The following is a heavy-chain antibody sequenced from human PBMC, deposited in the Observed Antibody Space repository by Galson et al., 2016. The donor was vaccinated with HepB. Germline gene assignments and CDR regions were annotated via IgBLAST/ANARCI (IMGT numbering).Heavy chain of an antibody. Sequence: CAASGFTFNNYGMHWVRQAPGKGLEWVALIWYDGRNKYYADSVKGRFTISRDNSKNTLYLQMNSLRAEDTAVYYCVRDRAARDTVYYYGMDVWGQGATVTVSS. CDR2: IWYDGRNK. D-gene: IGHD6-25*01. J-gene: IGHJ6*02. V-gene: IGHV3-33*01. CDR1: GFTFNNYG. CDR3: VRDRAARDTVYYYGMDV.